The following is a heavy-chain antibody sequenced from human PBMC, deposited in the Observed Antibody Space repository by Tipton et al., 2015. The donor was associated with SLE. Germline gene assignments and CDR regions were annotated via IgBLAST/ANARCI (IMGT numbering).Heavy chain of an antibody. CDR3: ARLGYDFWSGYYSPGYFDY. Sequence: TLSLTCTVSGGSVSSSSYYWGWIRQPPGKRLEWIGSIYYSGSTYYNPSLKSRVTISVDTSKNQFSLKLSSVTAADTAVYYCARLGYDFWSGYYSPGYFDYWGQGTLVTVSS. D-gene: IGHD3-3*01. J-gene: IGHJ4*02. V-gene: IGHV4-39*01. CDR2: IYYSGST. CDR1: GGSVSSSSYY.